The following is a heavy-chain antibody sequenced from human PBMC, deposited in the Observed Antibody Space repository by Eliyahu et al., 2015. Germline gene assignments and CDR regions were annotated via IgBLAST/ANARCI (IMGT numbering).Heavy chain of an antibody. J-gene: IGHJ4*02. CDR2: IYYSGST. CDR3: AREVGATLDY. Sequence: QLQLQESGPGLVKPSEXXSLTCTVSGGSIXSSSYYWGWIRQPPGKGLEWIGSIYYSGSTYYXPSXKSRVTISVDTSKNQFSLKLSSVXAADTAVYYCAREVGATLDYWGXGTLVTVSS. V-gene: IGHV4-39*07. CDR1: GGSIXSSSYY. D-gene: IGHD3-16*01.